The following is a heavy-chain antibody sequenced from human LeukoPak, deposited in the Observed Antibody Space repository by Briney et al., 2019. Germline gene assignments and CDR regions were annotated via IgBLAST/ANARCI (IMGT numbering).Heavy chain of an antibody. CDR2: IYYSGST. CDR3: ARSGYFDWLSPASYYFDY. V-gene: IGHV4-61*05. CDR1: GGSISSSSYY. D-gene: IGHD3-9*01. J-gene: IGHJ4*02. Sequence: SETLSLTCTVSGGSISSSSYYWSWIRQPPGKGLEWIGYIYYSGSTNYNPSLKSRVTISVDTSKNQFSLKLSSVTAADTAVYYCARSGYFDWLSPASYYFDYWGQGTLVTVSS.